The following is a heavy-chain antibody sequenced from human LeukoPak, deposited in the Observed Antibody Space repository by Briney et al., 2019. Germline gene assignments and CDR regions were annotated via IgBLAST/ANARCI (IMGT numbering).Heavy chain of an antibody. V-gene: IGHV5-51*01. CDR1: GYSFTNYW. D-gene: IGHD6-6*01. Sequence: GESLKISSKGSGYSFTNYWIGWVRQKPGKGLEWMGIIYPHDSDTTYSPSFQGQVTISADKSINTAYLQWSGLRASDTAIYYCARQKSSNDPFDFWGQGTLVTVSS. CDR3: ARQKSSNDPFDF. J-gene: IGHJ4*02. CDR2: IYPHDSDT.